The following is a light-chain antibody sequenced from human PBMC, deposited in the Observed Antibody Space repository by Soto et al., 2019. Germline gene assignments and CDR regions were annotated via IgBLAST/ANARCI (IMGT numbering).Light chain of an antibody. Sequence: EIVLTQSPATLSLSPGERATLSCRASQSVSSYLAWYQHKPGQAPRLLIYDASNSATGIQVRFSGSGSGTDFTLIISSLEPEDFAVYYCQQRADWPPLTFGGGTKVEIK. CDR2: DAS. V-gene: IGKV3-11*01. J-gene: IGKJ4*02. CDR1: QSVSSY. CDR3: QQRADWPPLT.